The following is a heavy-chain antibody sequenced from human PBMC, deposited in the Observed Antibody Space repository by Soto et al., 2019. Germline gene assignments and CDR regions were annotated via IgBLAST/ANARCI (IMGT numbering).Heavy chain of an antibody. CDR3: ARGGIEGVTWNWFDT. J-gene: IGHJ5*02. D-gene: IGHD3-16*01. V-gene: IGHV3-13*01. CDR1: GFTFSSHD. Sequence: EVQLVESGGGLVQPGGSLRLSCTASGFTFSSHDMHWVRQVTGKGLEWVSGIESDGDAKYLASVKGRFSISRENAKNSLHLQMNSLRAEDTAVYYCARGGIEGVTWNWFDTWGQGTLDTVSS. CDR2: IESDGDA.